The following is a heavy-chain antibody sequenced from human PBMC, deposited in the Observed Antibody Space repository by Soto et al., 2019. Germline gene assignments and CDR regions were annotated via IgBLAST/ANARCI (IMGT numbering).Heavy chain of an antibody. V-gene: IGHV3-30*18. J-gene: IGHJ4*02. Sequence: QVQLVESGGGVVQPGRSLRLSCAASGFTFSNNGMHWVRQAPGKGLEWVAVISYDGSKTYYGESMKGRFSISRDNSNNTLYLQVNSLRGEDTAVYYCAKDRLSGWYGLDLDYWGQGTLVTVSS. CDR3: AKDRLSGWYGLDLDY. CDR2: ISYDGSKT. D-gene: IGHD6-19*01. CDR1: GFTFSNNG.